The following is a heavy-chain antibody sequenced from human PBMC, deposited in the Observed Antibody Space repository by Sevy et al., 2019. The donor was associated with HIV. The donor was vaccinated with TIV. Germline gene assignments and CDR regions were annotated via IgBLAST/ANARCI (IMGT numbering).Heavy chain of an antibody. V-gene: IGHV3-30*18. D-gene: IGHD3-16*02. CDR2: ISYDGSNK. CDR1: GFTFSSYG. Sequence: GGSLRLSCAASGFTFSSYGMHWVRQAPGKGLEWVAVISYDGSNKYYADSVEGRFTISRDNSKNTLYLQMNSLRAEDTAVYYCAKLMDDYIWGSYRSGKGYFQHWGQGTLVTVSS. J-gene: IGHJ1*01. CDR3: AKLMDDYIWGSYRSGKGYFQH.